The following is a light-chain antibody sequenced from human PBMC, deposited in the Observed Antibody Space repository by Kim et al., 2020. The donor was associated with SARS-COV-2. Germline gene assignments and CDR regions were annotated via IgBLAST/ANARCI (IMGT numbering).Light chain of an antibody. CDR2: EDN. CDR1: SGSIASNY. V-gene: IGLV6-57*04. J-gene: IGLJ2*01. Sequence: LTQPHSVSESPGKTVTISCTRSSGSIASNYVQWYQQCPGSAPTTVIYEDNQRPSGVPDRFSGSIDSSSNSASLTISGLKTEDEADYYCQSYDSSNHVVFGGGTQLTVL. CDR3: QSYDSSNHVV.